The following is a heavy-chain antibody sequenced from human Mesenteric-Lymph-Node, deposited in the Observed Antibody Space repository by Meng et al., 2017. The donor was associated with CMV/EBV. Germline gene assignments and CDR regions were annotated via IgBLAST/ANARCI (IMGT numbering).Heavy chain of an antibody. CDR1: GGTLTGYH. Sequence: SETLSLTCAVHGGTLTGYHWSWIRRPPGKGLEWIGEINHRESTTYNPSLKSRVTISVDTSKNQFSLRLSSVTAADTAVYYCARGGGLYYPDYWGQGTLVTVSS. CDR3: ARGGGLYYPDY. V-gene: IGHV4-34*01. CDR2: INHREST. J-gene: IGHJ4*02. D-gene: IGHD3-10*01.